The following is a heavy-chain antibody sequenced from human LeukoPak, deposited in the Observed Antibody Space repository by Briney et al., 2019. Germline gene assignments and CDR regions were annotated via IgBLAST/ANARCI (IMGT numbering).Heavy chain of an antibody. V-gene: IGHV1-46*01. D-gene: IGHD6-19*01. CDR1: GYIFTSYN. CDR3: ARFAVHRRITVAGQFGLDY. J-gene: IGHJ4*02. CDR2: INPSGGST. Sequence: ASVKVSCKASGYIFTSYNIYWVRQAPGQGLEWMGIINPSGGSTNYAQKFQGRVTMTRDTSTSTVYMELSSLRSEDTAVYYCARFAVHRRITVAGQFGLDYWGQGTLVSLSS.